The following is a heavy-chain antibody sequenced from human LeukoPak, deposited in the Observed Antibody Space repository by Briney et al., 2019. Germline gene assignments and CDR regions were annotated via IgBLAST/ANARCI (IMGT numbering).Heavy chain of an antibody. CDR2: ISAYNGNT. V-gene: IGHV1-18*01. D-gene: IGHD2-2*01. Sequence: PGASVKVSCKASGYTFTSYGISWVRQAPGQGLEWMGWISAYNGNTNYAQKLQGRVTMTTDTSTSTAYMELRSLRSDDTAVYYCARVLYLGRYCSSTSCSKYNWFDPWGQGTLVTVSS. CDR3: ARVLYLGRYCSSTSCSKYNWFDP. J-gene: IGHJ5*02. CDR1: GYTFTSYG.